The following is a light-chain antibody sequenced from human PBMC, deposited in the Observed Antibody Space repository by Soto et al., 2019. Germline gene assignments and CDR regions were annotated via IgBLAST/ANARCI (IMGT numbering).Light chain of an antibody. CDR3: QHYGRSPIT. J-gene: IGKJ5*01. V-gene: IGKV3-20*01. Sequence: EIVLTQSPGTLSFSPGERATLSCRASQSVNSRLAWYQHKPGQAPRLLISGASSRATGIPDRFSGSGSATDFTLTICRLEPEDFALYYCQHYGRSPITFGQGTRLEIK. CDR1: QSVNSR. CDR2: GAS.